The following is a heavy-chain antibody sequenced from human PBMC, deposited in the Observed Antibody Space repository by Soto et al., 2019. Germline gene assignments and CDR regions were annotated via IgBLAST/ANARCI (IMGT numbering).Heavy chain of an antibody. V-gene: IGHV4-59*01. D-gene: IGHD3-22*01. Sequence: SETLSLTCFVSGGSISDYYWTWIRQSPGKGLEWIGNIHYSGSTYYNPSLKSRLTISVDTSKNQFSLRLSSVTAADTAVYYCAREGNYDSSGYYFFQTFNIWGRGTLVTVSS. CDR2: IHYSGST. CDR3: AREGNYDSSGYYFFQTFNI. J-gene: IGHJ2*01. CDR1: GGSISDYY.